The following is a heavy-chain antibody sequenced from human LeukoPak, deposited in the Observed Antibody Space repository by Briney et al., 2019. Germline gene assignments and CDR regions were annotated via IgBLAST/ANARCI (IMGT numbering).Heavy chain of an antibody. Sequence: PGGSLRLSCAASGFTFSSYAMSWVRQAPGKGLEWVSAISGSGGSTYYADSVKGRFTISRDNSKNTLYLQMNSLRAEDTVVYYCAKDGITMIVVVTAFDIWGQGTMVTVSS. D-gene: IGHD3-22*01. CDR1: GFTFSSYA. CDR3: AKDGITMIVVVTAFDI. V-gene: IGHV3-23*01. CDR2: ISGSGGST. J-gene: IGHJ3*02.